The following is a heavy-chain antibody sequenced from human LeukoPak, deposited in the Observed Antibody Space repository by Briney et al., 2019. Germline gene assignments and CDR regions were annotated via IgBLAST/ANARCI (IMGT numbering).Heavy chain of an antibody. J-gene: IGHJ4*02. CDR1: GYTFTSYG. V-gene: IGHV1-8*02. CDR3: ARGTRDCSSSSCYNY. Sequence: GTSVKVSCKASGYTFTSYGINWVRQASGQGLEWMGWMNPNSGNTGYAQKFQGRVTMTRDTSRTTAYLELSSLNSEDTAVYYCARGTRDCSSSSCYNYWGQGTQVAVSS. D-gene: IGHD2-2*02. CDR2: MNPNSGNT.